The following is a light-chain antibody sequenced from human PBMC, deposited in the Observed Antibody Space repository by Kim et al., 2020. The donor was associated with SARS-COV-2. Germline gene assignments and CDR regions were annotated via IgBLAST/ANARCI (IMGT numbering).Light chain of an antibody. V-gene: IGKV3-20*01. CDR2: GAS. Sequence: EIVLTQSPGTLSLSPGERATLSCRASQSVSSSYLAWYQQKPGQAPRLLIYGASSRATGIPDRFSGSGSGTDFTLTISRLEPEDFAVYYCQQYGSSPYSFGQGTEREI. CDR1: QSVSSSY. CDR3: QQYGSSPYS. J-gene: IGKJ2*03.